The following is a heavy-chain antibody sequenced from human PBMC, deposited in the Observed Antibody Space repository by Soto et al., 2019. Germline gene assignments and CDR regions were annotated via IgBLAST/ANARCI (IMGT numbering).Heavy chain of an antibody. J-gene: IGHJ5*02. V-gene: IGHV1-69*13. CDR3: ARDRAVAAKNWFDP. CDR2: IIPIFGTA. Sequence: SVKVSCKASGGTFSSYAISWVRQAPGQGLEWMGGIIPIFGTANYAQKFQGRVTITADESTSTAYMELSSLRSEDTAVYYCARDRAVAAKNWFDPWGQGTLVTVSS. CDR1: GGTFSSYA. D-gene: IGHD6-19*01.